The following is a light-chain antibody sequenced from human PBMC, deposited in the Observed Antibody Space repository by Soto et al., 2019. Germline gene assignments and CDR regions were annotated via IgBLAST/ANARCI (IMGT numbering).Light chain of an antibody. CDR3: CSYAGSNTYV. CDR1: SSDVGNYNL. CDR2: EGS. J-gene: IGLJ1*01. Sequence: QSALTQPASVSGSPGQSITISCTGTSSDVGNYNLVSWYQQHPGKAPKLMIYEGSKRPSGVSHRFSGFKSGNTASLTISGLHAEDEADYHCCSYAGSNTYVFGTGTKLTVL. V-gene: IGLV2-23*01.